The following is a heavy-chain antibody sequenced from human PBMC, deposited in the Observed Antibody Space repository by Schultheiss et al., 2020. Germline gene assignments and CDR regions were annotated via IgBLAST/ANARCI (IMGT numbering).Heavy chain of an antibody. CDR3: ARDGPWTTWDY. J-gene: IGHJ4*02. CDR2: IRSKANSYAT. CDR1: GFTFSGSA. V-gene: IGHV3-73*01. Sequence: GGSLRLSCAASGFTFSGSAMHWVRQASGKGLEWVGRIRSKANSYATAYAASVKGRFTISRDDSKNTAYLQMNSLKTEDTAVYYCARDGPWTTWDYWGQGTLVTVSS. D-gene: IGHD2/OR15-2a*01.